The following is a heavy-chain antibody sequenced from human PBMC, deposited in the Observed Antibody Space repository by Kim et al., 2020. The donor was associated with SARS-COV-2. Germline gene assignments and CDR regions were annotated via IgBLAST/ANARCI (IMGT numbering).Heavy chain of an antibody. D-gene: IGHD1-7*01. J-gene: IGHJ4*02. CDR1: GFTFSNAW. Sequence: GGSLRLSCAASGFTFSNAWMSWVRQAPGKGLEWVGRIKSKTDGGTTDYAAPVKGRFTISRDDSKNTLYLQMNSLKTEDTAVYYCTTGYNWNYGEIFDYWGQGTLVTVSS. CDR2: IKSKTDGGTT. V-gene: IGHV3-15*01. CDR3: TTGYNWNYGEIFDY.